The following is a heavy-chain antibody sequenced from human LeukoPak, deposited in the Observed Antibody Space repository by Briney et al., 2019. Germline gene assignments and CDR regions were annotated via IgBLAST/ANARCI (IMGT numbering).Heavy chain of an antibody. CDR3: ARQGYCSGGSCYYFDY. CDR1: GYSFTSYW. Sequence: HGEALKISCKGSGYSFTSYWIGWVRQMPGKGLEWMGIIYPGDSDTRYSPSFQGQVTISADKSISTAYLQWSSLKASDTAMYYCARQGYCSGGSCYYFDYWGQGTLVTVSS. CDR2: IYPGDSDT. V-gene: IGHV5-51*01. J-gene: IGHJ4*02. D-gene: IGHD2-15*01.